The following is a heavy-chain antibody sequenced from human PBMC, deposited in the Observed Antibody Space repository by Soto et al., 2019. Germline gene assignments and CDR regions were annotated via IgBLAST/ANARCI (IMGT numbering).Heavy chain of an antibody. D-gene: IGHD2-2*02. J-gene: IGHJ5*02. V-gene: IGHV3-48*03. CDR1: GFTFSSYE. CDR3: ARSWGVYCSSTSCYSPWFDP. Sequence: GGSLRLSCAASGFTFSSYEMNWVRQAPGKGLEWVSSISSSASTIYYADSVKGRFTISRDNAKNSLYLQMNSLRAEDTAVYYCARSWGVYCSSTSCYSPWFDPWGQGTLVTVSS. CDR2: ISSSASTI.